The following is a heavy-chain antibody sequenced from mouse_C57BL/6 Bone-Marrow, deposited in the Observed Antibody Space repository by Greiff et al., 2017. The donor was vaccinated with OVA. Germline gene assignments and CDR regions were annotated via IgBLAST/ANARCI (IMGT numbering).Heavy chain of an antibody. V-gene: IGHV1-15*01. CDR1: GYTFTDYE. D-gene: IGHD1-1*01. CDR3: TRRSYWYFDY. J-gene: IGHJ2*01. CDR2: IDPETGGT. Sequence: QVQLQQSGAELVRPGASVTLSCKASGYTFTDYEMHWVKQTPVHGLEWIGAIDPETGGTAYNQKFKGKAILTADKSSSTAYMELRSLTSEDSAVYYCTRRSYWYFDYWGQGTTLTVSS.